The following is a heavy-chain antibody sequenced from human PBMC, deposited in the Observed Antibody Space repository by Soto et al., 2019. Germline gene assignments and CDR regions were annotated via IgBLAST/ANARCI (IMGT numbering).Heavy chain of an antibody. CDR2: INHSGST. J-gene: IGHJ5*02. D-gene: IGHD3-10*01. CDR3: ARRKKVRGVIMRSRWFDP. V-gene: IGHV4-34*01. Sequence: SETLSLTCAVYGGSFSGYYWSWIRQPPGKGLEWIGEINHSGSTNYNPSLKSRVTISVDTSKNQFSLKLSSVTAADTAVYYCARRKKVRGVIMRSRWFDPWGQGTLVTVS. CDR1: GGSFSGYY.